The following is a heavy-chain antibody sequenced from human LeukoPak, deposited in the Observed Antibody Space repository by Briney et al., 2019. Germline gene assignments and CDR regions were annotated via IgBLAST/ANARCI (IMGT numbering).Heavy chain of an antibody. CDR3: ARPTVSSGYSFDP. CDR1: GFTFSSYG. D-gene: IGHD3-22*01. V-gene: IGHV3-30*02. Sequence: GGSLRLSCAASGFTFSSYGMHWVRQAPGKGLEWVAFIRYDGSNKYYADSVKGRFTISRDNSKNTLYLQMNSLRPEDTALYYCARPTVSSGYSFDPWGQGTLVTVSS. J-gene: IGHJ5*02. CDR2: IRYDGSNK.